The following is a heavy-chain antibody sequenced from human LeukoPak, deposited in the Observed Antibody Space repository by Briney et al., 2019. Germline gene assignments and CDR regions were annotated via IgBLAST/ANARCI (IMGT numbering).Heavy chain of an antibody. D-gene: IGHD2-2*02. V-gene: IGHV1-2*02. CDR3: VGGGSASRQPGDTVNGYTGGEN. CDR1: GYNFIDYY. CDR2: IKPSNGDT. Sequence: ASVKVSCKASGYNFIDYYLHWMRQAPGQGLEWMGWIKPSNGDTQYAQRFQGRFTMTRDTSISTLYMELRGMNSDDTAVYYCVGGGSASRQPGDTVNGYTGGENWGHETLVTVSS. J-gene: IGHJ4*01.